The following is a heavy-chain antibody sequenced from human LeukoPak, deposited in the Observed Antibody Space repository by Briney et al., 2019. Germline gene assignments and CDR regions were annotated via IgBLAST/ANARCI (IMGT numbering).Heavy chain of an antibody. CDR3: AKDFSAGGSGSYSWFDP. Sequence: GGSLRLSCAASGFNFSDYAMTWVRQGPGKGLEWVSVISGGGGTTYYADSVKGRFTIARDNSKSVLYLQMNSLRAEDTAVYYCAKDFSAGGSGSYSWFDPWGQGTLVTVSS. V-gene: IGHV3-23*01. CDR2: ISGGGGTT. J-gene: IGHJ5*02. CDR1: GFNFSDYA. D-gene: IGHD3-10*01.